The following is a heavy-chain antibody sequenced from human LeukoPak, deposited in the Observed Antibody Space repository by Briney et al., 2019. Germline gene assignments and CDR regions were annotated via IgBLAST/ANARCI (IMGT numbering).Heavy chain of an antibody. Sequence: ASVKVSCKASGYTFTNYYMHWVRQAPGQGLEWMGLINPSGTGTNYAQKFRGRVTLTRDTSTTTVYMELSSLRAEDTAVYYCARGDGWIINLWGQGTLVTVSS. CDR2: INPSGTGT. CDR3: ARGDGWIINL. V-gene: IGHV1-46*01. D-gene: IGHD5-12*01. J-gene: IGHJ5*02. CDR1: GYTFTNYY.